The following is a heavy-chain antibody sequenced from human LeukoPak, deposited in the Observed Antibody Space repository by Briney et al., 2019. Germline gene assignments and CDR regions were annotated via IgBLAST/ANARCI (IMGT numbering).Heavy chain of an antibody. CDR3: AGGLRTSGYSH. Sequence: ASVKVSCKASGYTFNNYDMHWVRQAPGQGLEWMGIINPNDDSTSYAQKFQGRVTMTRDTSTSTVYVELSSLRSEDTAVYYCAGGLRTSGYSHWGQGTPVTVSS. J-gene: IGHJ4*02. D-gene: IGHD3-22*01. CDR2: INPNDDST. V-gene: IGHV1-46*02. CDR1: GYTFNNYD.